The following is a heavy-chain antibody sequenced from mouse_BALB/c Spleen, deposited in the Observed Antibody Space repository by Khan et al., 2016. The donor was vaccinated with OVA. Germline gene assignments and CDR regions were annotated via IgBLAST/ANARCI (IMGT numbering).Heavy chain of an antibody. D-gene: IGHD2-10*01. CDR1: GFSLTNYS. CDR3: ARETAYYGNYEAMDY. CDR2: IWAGGST. Sequence: QVQLKESGPGLVAPSQSLSITCTVSGFSLTNYSVNWVRQPPGKGLEWLGIIWAGGSTNYNSALMSRVSIRKDNAKSQGFLKMNSLQTDDTAMYYCARETAYYGNYEAMDYWGQGTSVTVSS. J-gene: IGHJ4*01. V-gene: IGHV2-9*02.